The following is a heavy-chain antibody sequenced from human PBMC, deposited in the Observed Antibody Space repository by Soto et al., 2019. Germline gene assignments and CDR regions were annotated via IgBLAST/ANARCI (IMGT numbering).Heavy chain of an antibody. Sequence: EVQLVESGGGLVQPGGSLRLSCAASGFTFSSYSMNWVRQAPGKGLEWVSYISSSSSTIYYADSVKGRFTISRDNAKNSLYLQMNSLRAEDTAVYYCARESPSYHYGSGSYYNTFDIWGQGTMVTVSS. CDR3: ARESPSYHYGSGSYYNTFDI. J-gene: IGHJ3*02. CDR1: GFTFSSYS. V-gene: IGHV3-48*01. CDR2: ISSSSSTI. D-gene: IGHD3-10*01.